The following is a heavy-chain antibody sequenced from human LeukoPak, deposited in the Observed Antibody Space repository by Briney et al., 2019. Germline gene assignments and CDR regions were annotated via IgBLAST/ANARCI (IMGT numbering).Heavy chain of an antibody. V-gene: IGHV3-74*01. CDR2: INSDGSST. Sequence: GGSLRLSCAASGFTFSSYWMHWVRQAAGKGLAWVSRINSDGSSTSYADSVKGRFTISRDNAKNTLFLQMNTLRAEDTAVYYCASAEVIQYGMDVWGQGTTVTVSS. D-gene: IGHD3-16*02. CDR1: GFTFSSYW. J-gene: IGHJ6*02. CDR3: ASAEVIQYGMDV.